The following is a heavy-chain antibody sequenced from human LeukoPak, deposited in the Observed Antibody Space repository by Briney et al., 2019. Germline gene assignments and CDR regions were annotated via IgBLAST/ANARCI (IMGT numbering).Heavy chain of an antibody. D-gene: IGHD3-22*01. V-gene: IGHV1-18*01. Sequence: ASVKVSCTASGYTFTSYGISCVRQAPGQRLEWMGWISAYNCNTNYAHKFQGRVTSTADESTSTAYMELSSLRSEDTAVYYCASQYYYDSSGYFRHFDYWGQGTLVTVSS. CDR1: GYTFTSYG. J-gene: IGHJ4*02. CDR3: ASQYYYDSSGYFRHFDY. CDR2: ISAYNCNT.